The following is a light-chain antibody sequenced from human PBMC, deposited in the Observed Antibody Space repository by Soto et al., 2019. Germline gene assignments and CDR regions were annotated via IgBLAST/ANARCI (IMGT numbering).Light chain of an antibody. CDR2: KPS. CDR1: HSISEW. V-gene: IGKV1-5*03. Sequence: DIQMTQSPSTLSASVGDRVAITCRASHSISEWVAWYQQKPGKGPKLLIYKPSTLESGVQSRFSGSGSGTEFTLAFSSLQPDDFATYYCQQYHTYSTFGQGTKLEIK. CDR3: QQYHTYST. J-gene: IGKJ2*01.